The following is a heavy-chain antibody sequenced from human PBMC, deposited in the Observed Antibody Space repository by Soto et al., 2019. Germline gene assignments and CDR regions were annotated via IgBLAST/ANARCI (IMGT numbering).Heavy chain of an antibody. Sequence: QIQVVQSEVEVKRPGASVRISCKASGYTLDNHAVTWVRQAPGQGLEWMGWIGALLYNDATNHARKLQGRSTMARDTSPNTVYMDLGSLRSDDTAVYYCARGTKGAGGWYFDLWGRGTLVVVSS. J-gene: IGHJ2*01. CDR1: GYTLDNHA. CDR2: IGALLYNDAT. D-gene: IGHD2-8*01. V-gene: IGHV1-18*01. CDR3: ARGTKGAGGWYFDL.